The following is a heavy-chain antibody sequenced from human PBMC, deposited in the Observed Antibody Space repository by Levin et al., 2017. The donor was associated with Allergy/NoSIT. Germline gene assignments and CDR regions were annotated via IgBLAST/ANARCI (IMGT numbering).Heavy chain of an antibody. CDR3: AKGGMGRGRGWQNYSYMDV. D-gene: IGHD3-10*01. CDR1: GFAFNTYG. CDR2: ISYDGSNT. Sequence: QSGGSLRLSCAASGFAFNTYGIHWVRQAPGKGLEWVAVISYDGSNTYYADSVKGRFTISRDNSKNTLYLQMNSLRDEDTAVYYCAKGGMGRGRGWQNYSYMDVWGKGTTVTVSS. V-gene: IGHV3-30*18. J-gene: IGHJ6*03.